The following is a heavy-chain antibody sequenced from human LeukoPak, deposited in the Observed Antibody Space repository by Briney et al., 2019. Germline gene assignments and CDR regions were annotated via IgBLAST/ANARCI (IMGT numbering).Heavy chain of an antibody. CDR3: ARMYSSGWYYFDY. J-gene: IGHJ4*02. CDR2: INHSGST. D-gene: IGHD6-19*01. CDR1: GGSFSGYY. V-gene: IGHV4-34*01. Sequence: SETLSLTCAVYGGSFSGYYWSWIRQPPGKGLEWIGEINHSGSTNYNPFLKSRVTISVDTSKNQFSLKLSSVTAADTAVYYCARMYSSGWYYFDYWGQGTLVTVSS.